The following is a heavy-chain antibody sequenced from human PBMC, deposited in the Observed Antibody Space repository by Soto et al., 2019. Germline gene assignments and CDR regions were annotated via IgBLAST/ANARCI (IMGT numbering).Heavy chain of an antibody. J-gene: IGHJ3*02. V-gene: IGHV3-33*01. CDR3: ARAGPAFDI. CDR1: GFTFSSYG. Sequence: QVQLVESGGGVVQPGRSLRLSCAASGFTFSSYGMHWVRQAPGKGLEWVAVIWYDGSNKYYADSVKGRFTISRDNSKNTLYLQMNSLRAEDTAVYYCARAGPAFDIWGQGTMVTVSS. CDR2: IWYDGSNK.